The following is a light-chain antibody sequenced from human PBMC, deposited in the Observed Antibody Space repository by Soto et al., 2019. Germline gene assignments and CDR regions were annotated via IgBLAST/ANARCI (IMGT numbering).Light chain of an antibody. CDR2: GAS. V-gene: IGKV3-15*01. CDR3: QQYHDWPPWT. CDR1: QSISSN. Sequence: EIVMTQSPAPLSVSPGERATLSCRASQSISSNLAWYQQNPGKAPRLLIYGASTRSTGIPARFSGSGSGTEFTLPIGSLQSEDFAVYSCQQYHDWPPWTFGQGTKVEIK. J-gene: IGKJ1*01.